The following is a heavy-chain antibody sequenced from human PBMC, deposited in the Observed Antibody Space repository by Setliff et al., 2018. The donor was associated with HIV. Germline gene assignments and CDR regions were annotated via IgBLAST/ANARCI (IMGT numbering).Heavy chain of an antibody. CDR1: GFTFDDYA. J-gene: IGHJ4*02. V-gene: IGHV3-9*01. Sequence: LRLSCAASGFTFDDYAMHWVRQAPGKGLEWVSGISWNSGSIGYADSVKGRFTISRDNAKNSLYLQMNSLRAEDTALYYCAKDDPLFEYWGQGALVTVSS. CDR2: ISWNSGSI. CDR3: AKDDPLFEY.